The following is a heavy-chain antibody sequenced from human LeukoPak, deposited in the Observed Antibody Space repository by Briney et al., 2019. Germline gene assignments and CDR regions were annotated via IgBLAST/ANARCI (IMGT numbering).Heavy chain of an antibody. V-gene: IGHV3-30*02. CDR2: IRYDGSNK. CDR3: AKLSGPFAAAGIDY. D-gene: IGHD6-13*01. Sequence: GGSLRLSCAASGFAASGFTFSTFGMHWVRQAPGKGLEWVAFIRYDGSNKYYADSVKGRFTISRDNSKNTLYLQMNSLRAEDTAVYYCAKLSGPFAAAGIDYWGQGTLVTVSS. J-gene: IGHJ4*02. CDR1: GFTFSTFG.